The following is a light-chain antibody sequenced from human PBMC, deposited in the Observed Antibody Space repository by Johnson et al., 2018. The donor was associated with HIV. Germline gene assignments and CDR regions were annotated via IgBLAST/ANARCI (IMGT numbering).Light chain of an antibody. V-gene: IGLV1-51*02. CDR1: SSNIGNNY. CDR2: ENN. J-gene: IGLJ1*01. CDR3: GTWDSSLSAYV. Sequence: QSVLTQTPSVSAAPGQKVTISCSGSSSNIGNNYVSWYQQLTGTAPKLLIYENNKRPSGIPDRFSGSKSGTSASLGITGLQTGDEADYYGGTWDSSLSAYVFGTETKVTVL.